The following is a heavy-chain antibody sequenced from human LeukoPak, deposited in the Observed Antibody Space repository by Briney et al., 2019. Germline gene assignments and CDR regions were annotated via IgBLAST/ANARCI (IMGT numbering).Heavy chain of an antibody. J-gene: IGHJ5*02. D-gene: IGHD1-26*01. CDR2: IYYSGTT. V-gene: IGHV4-59*08. CDR3: ARLTSATYYALDP. Sequence: PSGTLSLTCTVSGDSINNYYWGWIRQYPGKGLEWIGYIYYSGTTNYNPSLKTRVTISVDTSKRQFSLNLTSVTAADTALYYCARLTSATYYALDPWGQGILVTVSS. CDR1: GDSINNYY.